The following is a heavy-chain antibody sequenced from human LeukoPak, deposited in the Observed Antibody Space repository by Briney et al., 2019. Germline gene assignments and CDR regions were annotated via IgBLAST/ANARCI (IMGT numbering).Heavy chain of an antibody. CDR2: ISIISNYI. CDR1: GFTFRGAA. J-gene: IGHJ6*02. V-gene: IGHV3-21*01. CDR3: ARETQIAVDGYGMDV. Sequence: GGSLRLSCAVSGFTFRGAAMTWVRQAPGKGLEWVSSISIISNYIYYADSVKGRFTISRDNAKNSLYLQMNSLRAEDTAVYYCARETQIAVDGYGMDVWGQGTTVTVSS. D-gene: IGHD6-19*01.